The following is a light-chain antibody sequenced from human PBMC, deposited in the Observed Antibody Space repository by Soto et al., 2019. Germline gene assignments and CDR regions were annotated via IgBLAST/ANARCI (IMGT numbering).Light chain of an antibody. CDR1: QSVRSNS. CDR2: GAS. CDR3: QQYGSSPS. V-gene: IGKV3-20*01. J-gene: IGKJ4*01. Sequence: EIVLTQSPGTLSLSPGERATLSCSAGQSVRSNSFPWYQQKPGQAPRLLIYGASSRATDIPDRFSGSGSGTDFTLTISRLEPEDFAVYDCQQYGSSPSFGGGTKVEIK.